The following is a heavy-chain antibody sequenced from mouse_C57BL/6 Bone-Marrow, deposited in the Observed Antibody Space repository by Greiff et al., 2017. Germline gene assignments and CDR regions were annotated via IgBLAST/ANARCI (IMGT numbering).Heavy chain of an antibody. V-gene: IGHV1-31*01. Sequence: VQLKESGPELVKPGASVKISCKASGYSFTGYYMHWVKQSHGNILDWIGYIYPYNGVSSYNQKFKGKATLTVDKSSSTAYMELRSLTSEDSAVYYCASSTTVVAHWYFDVWGTGTTVTVSS. CDR2: IYPYNGVS. D-gene: IGHD1-1*01. J-gene: IGHJ1*03. CDR3: ASSTTVVAHWYFDV. CDR1: GYSFTGYY.